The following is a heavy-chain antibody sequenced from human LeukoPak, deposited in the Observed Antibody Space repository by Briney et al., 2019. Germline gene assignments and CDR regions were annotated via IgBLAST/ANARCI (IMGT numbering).Heavy chain of an antibody. CDR2: INAGNGNT. V-gene: IGHV1-3*01. CDR1: GYTFTSYA. D-gene: IGHD2-2*01. J-gene: IGHJ6*02. Sequence: GASVKVSCKASGYTFTSYAMHWVRQAPGQRLEWMGWINAGNGNTKYSQKFQGRVTMTRNTSISTAYMELSSLRSEDTAVYYCARANVVVPAAMNYYYYYYGMDVWGQGTTVTVSS. CDR3: ARANVVVPAAMNYYYYYYGMDV.